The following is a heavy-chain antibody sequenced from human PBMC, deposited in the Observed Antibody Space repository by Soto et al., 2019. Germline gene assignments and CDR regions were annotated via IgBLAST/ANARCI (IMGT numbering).Heavy chain of an antibody. CDR3: AKDPGPIVVAAALNWYFDL. D-gene: IGHD2-2*01. CDR1: GFTFSSYA. V-gene: IGHV3-23*01. Sequence: QPGVSLRLSCAASGFTFSSYAVSWVRQAPGKGLEWVSAISGSGGSTYYADSVKGRFTISRDNSKNTLYLQMNSLRAEDTAVYYCAKDPGPIVVAAALNWYFDLWGRGTLVTAPQ. J-gene: IGHJ2*01. CDR2: ISGSGGST.